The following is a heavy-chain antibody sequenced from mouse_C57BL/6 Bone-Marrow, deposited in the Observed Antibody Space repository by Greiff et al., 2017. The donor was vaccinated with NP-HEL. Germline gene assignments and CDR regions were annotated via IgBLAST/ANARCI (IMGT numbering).Heavy chain of an antibody. V-gene: IGHV10-1*01. CDR2: IRSKSNNYAT. Sequence: GGGLVQPKGSLKLSCAASGFSFNTYAMNWVRQAPGKGLEWVARIRSKSNNYATYYADSVKDRFTISRDDSESMLYLQMNNLKTEDTAMYYCVGDYYGSSSYFDYWGQGTTLTVSS. CDR1: GFSFNTYA. J-gene: IGHJ2*01. CDR3: VGDYYGSSSYFDY. D-gene: IGHD1-1*01.